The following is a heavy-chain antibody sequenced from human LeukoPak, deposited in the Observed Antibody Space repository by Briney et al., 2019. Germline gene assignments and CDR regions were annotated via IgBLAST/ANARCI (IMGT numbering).Heavy chain of an antibody. CDR2: IKTDGSEK. J-gene: IGHJ5*02. Sequence: PGGSLRLSCEASGFTFSSYWMSWVRQAPGKGLEWVANIKTDGSEKYYVDSVKGRFTISRDNAKNSLYLQMNSLRAEDTAVYYFARDYTGYFPWGQGTLVTVSS. CDR1: GFTFSSYW. V-gene: IGHV3-7*03. CDR3: ARDYTGYFP. D-gene: IGHD3-9*01.